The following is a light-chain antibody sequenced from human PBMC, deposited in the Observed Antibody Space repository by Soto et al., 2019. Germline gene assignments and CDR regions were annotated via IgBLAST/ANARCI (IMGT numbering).Light chain of an antibody. V-gene: IGLV1-44*01. CDR2: SND. Sequence: QSVLTQPPSASGTPGQRVTISCSGSSSNIGSNSINWYQHLPGTAPKLLIYSNDLRPSGVPDRFSGSKSGTSASLAISGLQSEDEADYYCAAWDDNLIGVIFGGGTQLTVL. CDR1: SSNIGSNS. CDR3: AAWDDNLIGVI. J-gene: IGLJ2*01.